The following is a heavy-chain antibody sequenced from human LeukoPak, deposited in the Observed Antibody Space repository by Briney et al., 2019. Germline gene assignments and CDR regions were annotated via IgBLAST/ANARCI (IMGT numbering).Heavy chain of an antibody. CDR1: GGSFSGYY. CDR2: INHSGST. J-gene: IGHJ6*03. D-gene: IGHD3-9*01. CDR3: ARVLRYFDWSPLYYYYMDV. V-gene: IGHV4-34*01. Sequence: SETLSLTCAVYGGSFSGYYWSWIRQPPGKGLEWIGEINHSGSTNYNPSLKSRVTISVDTSKNQFSLKLSSVTAADTAVYYCARVLRYFDWSPLYYYYMDVWVKGTTVTVSS.